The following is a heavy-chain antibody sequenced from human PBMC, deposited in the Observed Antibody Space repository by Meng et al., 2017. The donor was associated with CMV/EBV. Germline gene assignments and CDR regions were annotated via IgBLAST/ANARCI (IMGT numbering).Heavy chain of an antibody. D-gene: IGHD3-22*01. CDR3: ARGVVTMIVVYDP. Sequence: LQASGQGLVKPSETLSLTCIAPGGSISSSSYYWGWIRQPPGKGLEWIGSIYYSGSTYYNPSLKSRVTISVDTSKNQFSLKLSSVTAADTAVYYCARGVVTMIVVYDPWGQGTLVTVSS. V-gene: IGHV4-39*07. CDR1: GGSISSSSYY. CDR2: IYYSGST. J-gene: IGHJ5*02.